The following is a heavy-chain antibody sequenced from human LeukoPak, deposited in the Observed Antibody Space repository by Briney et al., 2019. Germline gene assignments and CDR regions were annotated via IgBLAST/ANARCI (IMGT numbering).Heavy chain of an antibody. D-gene: IGHD2-15*01. CDR3: ARVHGGYPFDQ. J-gene: IGHJ4*02. CDR2: ISTNDRTT. Sequence: GGSLRLSCAASGFILSDYYMSWIRQAPGKGLEWVAYISTNDRTTYYADSVKGRFTISRDNAKNSLYLQMNSLRAEDTAVYYCARVHGGYPFDQWGQGTLVTVSS. V-gene: IGHV3-11*04. CDR1: GFILSDYY.